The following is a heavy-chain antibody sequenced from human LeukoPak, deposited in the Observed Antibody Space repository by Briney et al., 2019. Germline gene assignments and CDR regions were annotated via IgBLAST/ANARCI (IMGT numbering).Heavy chain of an antibody. CDR2: IYHSGST. CDR3: ATYSSSWPSHYYYYYYMDV. J-gene: IGHJ6*03. Sequence: KPSETLSLTCAVSGYSTSSGYYWGWIRQPTGKGLEWIGSIYHSGSTYYNPSLKSRVTISVDTSKNQFSLKLSSVTAADTAVYYCATYSSSWPSHYYYYYYMDVWGKRTTVTVSS. V-gene: IGHV4-38-2*01. D-gene: IGHD6-13*01. CDR1: GYSTSSGYY.